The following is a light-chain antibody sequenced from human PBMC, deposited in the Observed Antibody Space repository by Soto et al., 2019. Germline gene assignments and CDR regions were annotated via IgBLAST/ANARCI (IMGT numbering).Light chain of an antibody. V-gene: IGLV2-18*02. J-gene: IGLJ2*01. CDR3: SSYTTSSTLV. CDR2: EVS. CDR1: SSDVGYYNR. Sequence: QSALTQPPSVSGSPGQSVTISCTGTSSDVGYYNRVSWYQQPPGTAPKLMVFEVSNRPSGVPDRFSGSKSGNMASLTISGLQAEDEADYYCSSYTTSSTLVFGGGTKLTVL.